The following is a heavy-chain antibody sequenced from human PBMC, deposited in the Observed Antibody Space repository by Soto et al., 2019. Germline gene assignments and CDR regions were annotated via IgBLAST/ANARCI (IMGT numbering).Heavy chain of an antibody. CDR3: ATSLAVQLGYYGMDV. V-gene: IGHV3-21*01. D-gene: IGHD6-19*01. Sequence: GGSLRLSCAASGFTFSSYSLNWVRHAPGKGLEWVSSISGGGRDIKYGDSVKGRFIISRDNAMDSLHLQMYSLRADDTAIYFCATSLAVQLGYYGMDVWGPGTTVTVSS. CDR2: ISGGGRDI. J-gene: IGHJ6*02. CDR1: GFTFSSYS.